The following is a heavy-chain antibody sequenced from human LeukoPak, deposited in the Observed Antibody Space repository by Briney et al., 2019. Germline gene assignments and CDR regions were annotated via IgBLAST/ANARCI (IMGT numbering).Heavy chain of an antibody. J-gene: IGHJ4*02. V-gene: IGHV4-59*01. D-gene: IGHD5-18*01. CDR2: KYYTGVS. CDR1: GGSISSYH. Sequence: PSETLSLTCTFSGGSISSYHWNWIRQTPGKGLEWIGYKYYTGVSNYNPSLKSRVAISVDSSKNQFSLKVTSVTAADTAIYYCTTIKRGDIFGYFDFWGQGALVTVSS. CDR3: TTIKRGDIFGYFDF.